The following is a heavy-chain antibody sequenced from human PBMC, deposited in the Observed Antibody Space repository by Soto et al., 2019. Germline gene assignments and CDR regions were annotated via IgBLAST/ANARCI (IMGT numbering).Heavy chain of an antibody. J-gene: IGHJ6*02. D-gene: IGHD6-19*01. CDR1: GYTFTGYY. Sequence: ASVKVSCKASGYTFTGYYMHWVRQAPGQGLEWMGWINPNSGGTNYAQKFQGRVTMTRDTSISTAYMELSRLRSDDTAVYYCATPAEVAGTVGYYYGMDVWGQATTVTVSS. CDR3: ATPAEVAGTVGYYYGMDV. V-gene: IGHV1-2*02. CDR2: INPNSGGT.